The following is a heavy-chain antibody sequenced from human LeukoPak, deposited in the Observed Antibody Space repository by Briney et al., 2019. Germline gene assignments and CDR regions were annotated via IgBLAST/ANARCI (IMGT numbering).Heavy chain of an antibody. J-gene: IGHJ4*02. D-gene: IGHD6-19*01. V-gene: IGHV3-30-3*01. CDR3: AKDPPRRDPAVVKSAVAVNFDY. Sequence: GGSLRLSCAASGFTFSSYTMDWVRQAPGKGLEWVARISYAGSNNYYADSVKGRFTISSDNPKNTLYLQMDSLRAEDTAVYYCAKDPPRRDPAVVKSAVAVNFDYWGQGTLVTVSS. CDR2: ISYAGSNN. CDR1: GFTFSSYT.